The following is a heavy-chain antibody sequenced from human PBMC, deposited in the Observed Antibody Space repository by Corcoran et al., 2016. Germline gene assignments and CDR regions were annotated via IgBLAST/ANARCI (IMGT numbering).Heavy chain of an antibody. D-gene: IGHD1-1*01. CDR3: ANLLEGY. CDR2: IQQDGSER. J-gene: IGHJ4*02. V-gene: IGHV3-7*01. CDR1: GFTFSSYW. Sequence: EVQLVESGGGLVQPGGSLRLSCAASGFTFSSYWMNWVRQAPGKGLEWVANIQQDGSERNYVPSVKGRFTVSRENAKNSLHLQMNSLRAEDTAVYYCANLLEGYWGQGTLVTVSS.